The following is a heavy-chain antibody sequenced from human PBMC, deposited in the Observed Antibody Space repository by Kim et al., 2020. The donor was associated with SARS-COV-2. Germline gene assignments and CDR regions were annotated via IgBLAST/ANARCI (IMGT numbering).Heavy chain of an antibody. D-gene: IGHD2-21*01. CDR1: GGSFSGYY. CDR2: INHSGST. CDR3: ARSGLLFNWFDP. Sequence: SETLSLTCAVYGGSFSGYYWSWIRQPPGKGLEWIGEINHSGSTNYNPSLKSRVTISVDTSKNQFSLKLSSVTAADTAVYYCARSGLLFNWFDPWGQGTLVTVSS. V-gene: IGHV4-34*01. J-gene: IGHJ5*02.